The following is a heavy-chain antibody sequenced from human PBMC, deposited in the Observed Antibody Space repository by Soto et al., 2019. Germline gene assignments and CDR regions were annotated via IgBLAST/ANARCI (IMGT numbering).Heavy chain of an antibody. CDR2: IIPIFGTA. J-gene: IGHJ3*02. D-gene: IGHD3-22*01. V-gene: IGHV1-69*12. Sequence: QVQLVQSGAEVKKPGSSVKVSCKASGGTFSSYAISWVRQAPGQGLEWMGGIIPIFGTANYAQKFQGRVTITADESTSTAYMELSSLRSEDTAVYYCAEYYYDSSGYLSRAFDIWGQGTMVTVSS. CDR1: GGTFSSYA. CDR3: AEYYYDSSGYLSRAFDI.